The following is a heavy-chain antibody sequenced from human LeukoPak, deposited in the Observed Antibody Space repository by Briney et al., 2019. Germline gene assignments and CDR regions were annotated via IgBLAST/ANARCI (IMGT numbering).Heavy chain of an antibody. J-gene: IGHJ2*01. D-gene: IGHD6-13*01. Sequence: GSLRLSCAASGFTFSSYSMNWVRQAPGKGLEWVSSTSSSSSYIYYADSVKGRFTISRDSAKNSLYLQMNSLRAEDTAVYYCARRIAAAGTSWYFDLWGRGTLVTVSS. CDR3: ARRIAAAGTSWYFDL. CDR1: GFTFSSYS. CDR2: TSSSSSYI. V-gene: IGHV3-21*01.